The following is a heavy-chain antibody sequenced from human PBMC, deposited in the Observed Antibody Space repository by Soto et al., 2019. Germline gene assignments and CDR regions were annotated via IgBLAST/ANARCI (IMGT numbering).Heavy chain of an antibody. V-gene: IGHV1-3*01. CDR1: GYTFTSYA. CDR3: ASSLSSGWSRRNPTDY. J-gene: IGHJ4*02. D-gene: IGHD6-19*01. CDR2: INAGNGNT. Sequence: ASGKVSCKASGYTFTSYAMHWVRQAPGQRLEWMGWINAGNGNTKYSQKFQGRVTITRDTSASTAYMELSSLRSEDTAVYYCASSLSSGWSRRNPTDYWGQGTLVTVS.